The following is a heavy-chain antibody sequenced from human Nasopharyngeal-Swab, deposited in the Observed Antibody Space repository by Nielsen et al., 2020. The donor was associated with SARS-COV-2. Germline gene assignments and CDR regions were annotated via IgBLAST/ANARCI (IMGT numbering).Heavy chain of an antibody. CDR2: IRSKAYGGTT. D-gene: IGHD5-24*01. J-gene: IGHJ4*02. V-gene: IGHV3-49*02. CDR3: TSGRDGYKNQIDY. Sequence: WIRQPPGKGLEWVGFIRSKAYGGTTEYAASVKGRFTISRDDSKSIAYLQMNSPKTEDTAVYYCTSGRDGYKNQIDYWGQGTLVTVSS.